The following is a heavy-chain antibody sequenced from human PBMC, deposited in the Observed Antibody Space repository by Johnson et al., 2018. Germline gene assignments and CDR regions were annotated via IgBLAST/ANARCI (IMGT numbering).Heavy chain of an antibody. J-gene: IGHJ3*02. D-gene: IGHD4/OR15-4a*01. CDR2: IKTKPNNYAT. Sequence: VQLQESGGGLVQPGGSLRLSCAASGFTFSGSAVHWVRQVSGSGLEWVGRIKTKPNNYATAYAASVKGRFTIFSDDSKNTAYLQLNSLKTGETAGYLCTMLIDGRSFVFDIGGEGAMVTVSS. CDR1: GFTFSGSA. V-gene: IGHV3-73*01. CDR3: TMLIDGRSFVFDI.